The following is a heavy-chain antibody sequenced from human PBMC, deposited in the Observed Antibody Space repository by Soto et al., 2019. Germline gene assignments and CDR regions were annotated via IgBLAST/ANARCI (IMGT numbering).Heavy chain of an antibody. D-gene: IGHD2-2*01. J-gene: IGHJ3*02. Sequence: ESGGGLVQPGGSLRLSCAASGFTVSSNYMSWVRQATGKGLEWVSVIYSDGSTNYADSVKGRFTISRDNSKNTLYLQMNSLRVDDTAVYYCARYAPMGAFDIWGQGTMVTVSS. CDR3: ARYAPMGAFDI. CDR2: IYSDGST. CDR1: GFTVSSNY. V-gene: IGHV3-66*01.